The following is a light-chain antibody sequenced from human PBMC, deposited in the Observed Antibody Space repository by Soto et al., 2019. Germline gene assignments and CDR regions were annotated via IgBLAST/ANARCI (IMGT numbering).Light chain of an antibody. CDR1: QSVLYSSNNNNY. Sequence: DIVMTQSPDSLAVSLGERATINCKSSQSVLYSSNNNNYLAWYQQKPGQPPNLLIYWASTRESGVPDRFSGSGSGTDFTLTISSLQAEDVAVYYCQQYYTPPLSFGGGTKVEIK. CDR3: QQYYTPPLS. CDR2: WAS. J-gene: IGKJ4*01. V-gene: IGKV4-1*01.